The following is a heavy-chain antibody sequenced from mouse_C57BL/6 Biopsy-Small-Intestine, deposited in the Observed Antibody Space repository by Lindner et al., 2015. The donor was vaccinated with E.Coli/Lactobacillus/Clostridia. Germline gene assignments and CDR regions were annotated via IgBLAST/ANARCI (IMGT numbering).Heavy chain of an antibody. J-gene: IGHJ1*03. V-gene: IGHV1-80*01. CDR2: IYPGDGDI. Sequence: VQLQESGAELVKPGASVKISCNGSGYEFSYYWMNWVKQRPGKGLEWIGQIYPGDGDIAYNGKFKGKATLTADKSSSTVYMQLSSLTSEDSAVYFCALYYGSSYGYFDVWGTGTTVTVSS. CDR1: GYEFSYYW. CDR3: ALYYGSSYGYFDV. D-gene: IGHD1-1*01.